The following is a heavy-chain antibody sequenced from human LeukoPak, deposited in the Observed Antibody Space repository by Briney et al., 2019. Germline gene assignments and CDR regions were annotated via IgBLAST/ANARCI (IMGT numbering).Heavy chain of an antibody. D-gene: IGHD5-12*01. V-gene: IGHV1-2*02. CDR3: AKKVRGPSHPLDF. J-gene: IGHJ4*02. CDR1: GYTFTGYA. Sequence: ASVKVSCKASGYTFTGYAIHWVRQAPEQGLEWMGWINPEKRDTGYAHKFQGRVTMTSDTSISTAYMELSSLRSDDTAVYYCAKKVRGPSHPLDFWGQGTLATVSS. CDR2: INPEKRDT.